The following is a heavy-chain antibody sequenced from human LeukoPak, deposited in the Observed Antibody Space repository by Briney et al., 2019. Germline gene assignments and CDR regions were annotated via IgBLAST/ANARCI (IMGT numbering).Heavy chain of an antibody. CDR2: ISSSSSYI. D-gene: IGHD2-2*02. J-gene: IGHJ4*02. V-gene: IGHV3-21*01. Sequence: GGSLRLSCAASGFTFSSYSMNWVRQAPGAGLEWVSSISSSSSYIYYADSVKGRFTISRDNAKNSLYLQMNSLRAEDTAVYYCASRVPAVIPKWGQGTLVTVSS. CDR1: GFTFSSYS. CDR3: ASRVPAVIPK.